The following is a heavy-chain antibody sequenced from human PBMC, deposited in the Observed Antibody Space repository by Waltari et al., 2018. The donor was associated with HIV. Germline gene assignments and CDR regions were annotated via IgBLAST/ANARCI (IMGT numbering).Heavy chain of an antibody. CDR2: ISASGST. CDR1: GDSISSGSYY. Sequence: QVQLQESGPGLVKASQTLSLTCTVSGDSISSGSYYWSWIRQPADKGLERIERISASGSTNVKPSLRSRVTISPDTSENQFTLYLSSVTAADTAVYYCAMDTMVDGYSYGYYFDHWGQGTLVTVSS. J-gene: IGHJ4*02. CDR3: AMDTMVDGYSYGYYFDH. D-gene: IGHD5-18*01. V-gene: IGHV4-61*02.